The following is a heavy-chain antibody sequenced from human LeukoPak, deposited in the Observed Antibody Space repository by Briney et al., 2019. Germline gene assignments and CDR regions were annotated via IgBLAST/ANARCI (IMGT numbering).Heavy chain of an antibody. CDR1: GGSISSGNYY. CDR2: IYYSGST. V-gene: IGHV4-61*01. CDR3: ARGVRLNPSYFDY. D-gene: IGHD1-1*01. J-gene: IGHJ4*02. Sequence: SETLSLTCTVSGGSISSGNYYWSWIRQPPGKGLEWIGYIYYSGSTNYNPSLKSRVTISVDTSKNQFSLKLSSVTAADTAVYYCARGVRLNPSYFDYWGQGTLVTVSS.